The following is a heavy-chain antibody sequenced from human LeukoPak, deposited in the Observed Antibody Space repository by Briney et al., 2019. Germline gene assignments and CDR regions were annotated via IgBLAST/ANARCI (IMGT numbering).Heavy chain of an antibody. CDR3: ARDLDPYSNSWYAY. CDR1: GYTFTGYY. CDR2: ISAYNGNT. D-gene: IGHD6-13*01. V-gene: IGHV1-18*04. J-gene: IGHJ4*02. Sequence: ASVKVSCKASGYTFTGYYMHWVRQAPGQGLEWMGWISAYNGNTNYAQKLQGRVTMTTDTSTSTAYMELRSLRSDDTAVYYCARDLDPYSNSWYAYWGQGTLVTVSS.